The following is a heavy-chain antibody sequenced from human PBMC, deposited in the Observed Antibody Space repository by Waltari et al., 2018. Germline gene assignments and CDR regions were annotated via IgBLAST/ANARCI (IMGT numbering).Heavy chain of an antibody. D-gene: IGHD6-13*01. J-gene: IGHJ4*02. CDR3: ARVLSSSWNYLPFDY. CDR1: GFTVSRNY. CDR2: IYSGGST. V-gene: IGHV3-53*01. Sequence: EVQLVASGGGLLQPGGSLRLSCAASGFTVSRNYMSWFRTAPGKGLEWVSVIYSGGSTYYADSVKGRFTISRDNSKNTLYLQMNSLRAEDTAVYYCARVLSSSWNYLPFDYWGQGTLVTVSS.